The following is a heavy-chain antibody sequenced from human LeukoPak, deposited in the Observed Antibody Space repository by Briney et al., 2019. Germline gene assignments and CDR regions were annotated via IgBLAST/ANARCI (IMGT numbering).Heavy chain of an antibody. CDR2: IRYDGTHK. D-gene: IGHD2-15*01. CDR1: GFTFSTYG. V-gene: IGHV3-30*02. CDR3: AKDRQGFTLNSSCCWDF. J-gene: IGHJ4*02. Sequence: GGSLRLSCATSGFTFSTYGMHWVRQAPGEGLEWVAFIRYDGTHKYYADSVKGRFTISRDNSQNTLYLQMASLRAEDTALYYCAKDRQGFTLNSSCCWDFWGQGTLVTVSS.